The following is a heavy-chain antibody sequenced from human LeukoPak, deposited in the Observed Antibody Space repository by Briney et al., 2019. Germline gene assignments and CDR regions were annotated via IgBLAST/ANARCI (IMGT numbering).Heavy chain of an antibody. V-gene: IGHV1-46*01. CDR1: GYTFTSYY. D-gene: IGHD3-22*01. CDR3: ARGAQYYYDSSGYYYDEYYFDY. J-gene: IGHJ4*02. Sequence: ASVKVSCKASGYTFTSYYMHWVRQAPGQGLEWMGIINPSGGSTSYAQKFQGRVTMTRDTSTSTVYMELSSLRSEDTAVYYCARGAQYYYDSSGYYYDEYYFDYWGQGTLVTVSS. CDR2: INPSGGST.